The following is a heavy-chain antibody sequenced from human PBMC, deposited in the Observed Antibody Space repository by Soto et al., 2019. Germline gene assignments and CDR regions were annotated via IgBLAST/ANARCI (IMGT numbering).Heavy chain of an antibody. V-gene: IGHV4-39*01. CDR2: IYCSWST. CDR1: GGSISSSSYY. Sequence: SETLSLTCTVSGGSISSSSYYWGWIRQPPGKGLEWIGSIYCSWSTYYNPSLKSRVTISVDTAKNQFSLKLSSVTAADTAVYYCARRSGLYWFSVFDYWGQGTLVTVSS. D-gene: IGHD6-25*01. CDR3: ARRSGLYWFSVFDY. J-gene: IGHJ4*02.